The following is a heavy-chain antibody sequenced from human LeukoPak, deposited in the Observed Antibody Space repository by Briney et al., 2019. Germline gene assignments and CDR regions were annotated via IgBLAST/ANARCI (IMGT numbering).Heavy chain of an antibody. Sequence: GGSLRLSCAASGFTFSSYDMHWVRQAPGKGLEWVALIRYDGSNKYYADSVKGRFTISRDNSKNTLYLQMISLRTEDTAVYYCAKDAPSPYHYYMDVWGKGTTVTISS. CDR2: IRYDGSNK. CDR3: AKDAPSPYHYYMDV. J-gene: IGHJ6*03. CDR1: GFTFSSYD. V-gene: IGHV3-30*02.